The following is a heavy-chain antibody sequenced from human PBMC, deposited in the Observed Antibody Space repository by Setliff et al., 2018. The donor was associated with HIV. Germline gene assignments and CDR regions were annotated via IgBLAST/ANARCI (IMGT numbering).Heavy chain of an antibody. CDR1: GGSISSGSYY. CDR3: ARRFEQWLAFDY. D-gene: IGHD6-19*01. V-gene: IGHV4-61*02. Sequence: SETLSLTCTVSGGSISSGSYYWSWIRQPAGKGLEWIGRIYTSGGTDYHPSLKSRVTISVDTSKNQFSLKLGSVTAADTAVYFCARRFEQWLAFDYWGQGTLVTVSS. J-gene: IGHJ4*02. CDR2: IYTSGGT.